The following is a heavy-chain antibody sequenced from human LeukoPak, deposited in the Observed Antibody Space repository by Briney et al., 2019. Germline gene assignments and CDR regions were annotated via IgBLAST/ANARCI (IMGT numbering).Heavy chain of an antibody. D-gene: IGHD3-16*01. Sequence: GGSLRLSCAASGFTFSSYWMSWVRQAPGKGLEWVANIKQDGSEKYYVDSVKGRFTISRDNAKNSLYLQMNSLRAEDTAVYYCARETSQKGAHYMDVWGKGATITISS. J-gene: IGHJ6*03. V-gene: IGHV3-7*01. CDR1: GFTFSSYW. CDR3: ARETSQKGAHYMDV. CDR2: IKQDGSEK.